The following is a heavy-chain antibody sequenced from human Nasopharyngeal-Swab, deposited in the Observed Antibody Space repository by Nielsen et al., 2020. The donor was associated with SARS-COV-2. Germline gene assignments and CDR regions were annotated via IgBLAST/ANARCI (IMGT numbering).Heavy chain of an antibody. CDR1: GFTFSSYA. CDR3: AKEVAAAIGEYYFDY. J-gene: IGHJ4*02. V-gene: IGHV3-23*01. Sequence: GGSLRLSCAASGFTFSSYAMSWVRQAPGKGLEWVSAISGSGGSTYYADSAKGRFTISRDNSKNTLYLQMNSLRAEDTAVYYCAKEVAAAIGEYYFDYWGQGTLVTVSS. D-gene: IGHD6-13*01. CDR2: ISGSGGST.